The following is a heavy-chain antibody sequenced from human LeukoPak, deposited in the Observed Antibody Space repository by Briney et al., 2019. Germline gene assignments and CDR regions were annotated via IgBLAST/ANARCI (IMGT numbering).Heavy chain of an antibody. CDR2: MNPNSGNT. Sequence: GASVKVSCKASGYTFSSYGISWVRQATGQGLEWMGWMNPNSGNTGYAQKFQGRVTMTRNTSISTAYMELSSLRSEDTAVYYCARGRGKGYCSGGSCSYYFDYWGQGTLVTVSS. CDR1: GYTFSSYG. V-gene: IGHV1-8*02. D-gene: IGHD2-15*01. CDR3: ARGRGKGYCSGGSCSYYFDY. J-gene: IGHJ4*02.